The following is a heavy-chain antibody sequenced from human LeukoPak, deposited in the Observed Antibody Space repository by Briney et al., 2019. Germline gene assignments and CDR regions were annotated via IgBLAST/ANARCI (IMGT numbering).Heavy chain of an antibody. Sequence: PGGSLRLSCAASGFTFSDYYMSWVRQAPGKGLEWVAVISYDGGNKYYADSVKGRFTISRDSSKNTLYLQMNSLRAEDTAVYYCAREGGIEAAAGNFDYWGQGTLVTVSS. CDR2: ISYDGGNK. J-gene: IGHJ4*02. CDR3: AREGGIEAAAGNFDY. V-gene: IGHV3-30-3*01. D-gene: IGHD6-13*01. CDR1: GFTFSDYY.